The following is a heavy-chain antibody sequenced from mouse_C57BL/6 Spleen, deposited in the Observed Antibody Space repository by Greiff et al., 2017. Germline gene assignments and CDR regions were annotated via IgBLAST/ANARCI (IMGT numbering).Heavy chain of an antibody. CDR2: ISDGGSYT. V-gene: IGHV5-4*01. CDR1: GFTFSSYA. Sequence: EVKLVQSGGGLVKPGGSLKLSCAASGFTFSSYALSWVRQTPEKRLEWVGTISDGGSYTNYPDNVKGRFTISKDNAKNNLYLQMSQLKSEDTAMYYCARDGYFAYWGQGTTLTVSS. J-gene: IGHJ2*01. CDR3: ARDGYFAY.